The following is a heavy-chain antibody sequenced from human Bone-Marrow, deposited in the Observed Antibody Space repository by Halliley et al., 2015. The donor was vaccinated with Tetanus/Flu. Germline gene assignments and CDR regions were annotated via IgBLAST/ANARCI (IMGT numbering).Heavy chain of an antibody. CDR2: IPYSGGI. J-gene: IGHJ6*02. Sequence: DWIGYIPYSGGINYTPSLKSRVTILGDTSKNQFSLNLISVTAADTAVYYCAGFGHYYYYGMDVWGQGTTVTVSS. CDR3: AGFGHYYYYGMDV. D-gene: IGHD3-3*01. V-gene: IGHV4-59*01.